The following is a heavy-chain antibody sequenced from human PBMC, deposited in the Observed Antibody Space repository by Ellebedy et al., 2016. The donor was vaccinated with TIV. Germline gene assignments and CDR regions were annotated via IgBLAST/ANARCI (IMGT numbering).Heavy chain of an antibody. Sequence: GESLKISCRGSGYKLTNYWIGWVRQMPGKGLEWIGIIYPGYSNPMYSPSFQGHVTISADKSIRTAYLQWRSLKASDTAMYYCARPYCSGTSCPDSYYYYGMDVWGQGTTVTVSS. CDR3: ARPYCSGTSCPDSYYYYGMDV. CDR2: IYPGYSNP. V-gene: IGHV5-51*01. D-gene: IGHD2-2*01. CDR1: GYKLTNYW. J-gene: IGHJ6*02.